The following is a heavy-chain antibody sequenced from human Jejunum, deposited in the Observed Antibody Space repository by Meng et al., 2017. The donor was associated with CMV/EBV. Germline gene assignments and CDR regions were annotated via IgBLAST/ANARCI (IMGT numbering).Heavy chain of an antibody. Sequence: VRQAPGKGLEWVANIKQDGGEKNYVDSVKGRFSISRDNAKNSLYLQMNSLRAEDTAVYYCARGSYDFWSGYHDFWRGYLPYGMDVWGQGTLVTVSS. J-gene: IGHJ6*02. CDR3: ARGSYDFWSGYHDFWRGYLPYGMDV. V-gene: IGHV3-7*01. D-gene: IGHD3-3*01. CDR2: IKQDGGEK.